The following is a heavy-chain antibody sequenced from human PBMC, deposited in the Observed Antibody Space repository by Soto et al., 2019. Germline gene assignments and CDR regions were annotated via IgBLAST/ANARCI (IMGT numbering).Heavy chain of an antibody. V-gene: IGHV6-1*01. CDR3: ARDSTGTTPYYYGMDV. J-gene: IGHJ6*02. CDR1: GDSVSINSAA. Sequence: PSQTLSLTCAISGDSVSINSAAWNLIRQSPSRGLEWLGRTYYRSKWYNDYAVSVKSRITINPDTSKNQFSLQLNSVTPEDTAVYYCARDSTGTTPYYYGMDVWGQGTTVTVSS. D-gene: IGHD1-7*01. CDR2: TYYRSKWYN.